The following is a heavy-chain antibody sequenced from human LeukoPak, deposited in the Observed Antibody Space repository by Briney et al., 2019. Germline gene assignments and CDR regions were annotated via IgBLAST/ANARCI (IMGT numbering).Heavy chain of an antibody. D-gene: IGHD3-3*01. Sequence: QPGGSLRLSCAASGFTFSSYSMNWVRQAPGKGLEWVSYISSSSSTIYYADSVKGRLTISRDNAKNSLYLQMNSLRAEDTAVYYCARGTLYDFWSGYSAFDIWGQGTMVTVSS. CDR3: ARGTLYDFWSGYSAFDI. CDR1: GFTFSSYS. CDR2: ISSSSSTI. J-gene: IGHJ3*02. V-gene: IGHV3-48*01.